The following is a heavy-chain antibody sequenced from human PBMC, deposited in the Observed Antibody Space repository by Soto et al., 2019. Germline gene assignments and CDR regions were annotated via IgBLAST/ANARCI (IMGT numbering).Heavy chain of an antibody. D-gene: IGHD7-27*01. CDR1: GDSVTSGSYY. Sequence: SETLSLTCIVSGDSVTSGSYYWTWLRQPPGKGLEWIGYISYTGRTEYNPSLQSRVTISVDTSKNDFSLNLSSVTAADTAVYFCAREWGLLPYYVMNVWGHGTAVTVSS. J-gene: IGHJ6*02. CDR2: ISYTGRT. V-gene: IGHV4-61*03. CDR3: AREWGLLPYYVMNV.